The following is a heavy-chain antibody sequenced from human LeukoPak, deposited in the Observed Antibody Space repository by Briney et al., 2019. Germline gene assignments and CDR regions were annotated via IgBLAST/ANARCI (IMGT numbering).Heavy chain of an antibody. Sequence: PSETLSLTCTVSGGSISSSSYYWGWIRQPPGKGLEWIGSIYYSGSTYYNPSLKSRVTISVDTSKNQFSLKLSSVTAADTAVYYCARQMAAAAGTGGDGAFDIWGQGTMVTVSS. D-gene: IGHD6-13*01. J-gene: IGHJ3*02. V-gene: IGHV4-39*01. CDR2: IYYSGST. CDR3: ARQMAAAAGTGGDGAFDI. CDR1: GGSISSSSYY.